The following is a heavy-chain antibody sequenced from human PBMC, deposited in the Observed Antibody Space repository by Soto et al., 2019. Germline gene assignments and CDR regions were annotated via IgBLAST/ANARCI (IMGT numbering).Heavy chain of an antibody. Sequence: SQTLSLTCAISGDSVSSNSAAWNWIRQSPSRGLEWLGRTYYRSKWYNDYAVSVKSRITINPDTSKNQFSLQLNSVTPEDTAVYYCAREDGRYSSSSFMGLEVYYYYGMDFWGQGTTVTVSS. CDR2: TYYRSKWYN. V-gene: IGHV6-1*01. CDR1: GDSVSSNSAA. J-gene: IGHJ6*02. CDR3: AREDGRYSSSSFMGLEVYYYYGMDF. D-gene: IGHD6-6*01.